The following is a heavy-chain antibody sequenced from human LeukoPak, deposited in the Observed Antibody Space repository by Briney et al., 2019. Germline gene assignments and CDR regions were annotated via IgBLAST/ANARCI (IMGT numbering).Heavy chain of an antibody. CDR3: ARGDDYGGNPVGY. Sequence: SETLSLTCAVSGGSISSYYWSWIRQPPGKGLEWIGYIYYSGSTNYNPSLKSRVTISVDTSKNQFSLKLSSVTAADTAVYYCARGDDYGGNPVGYWGQGTLVTVSS. V-gene: IGHV4-59*01. J-gene: IGHJ4*02. CDR2: IYYSGST. D-gene: IGHD4-23*01. CDR1: GGSISSYY.